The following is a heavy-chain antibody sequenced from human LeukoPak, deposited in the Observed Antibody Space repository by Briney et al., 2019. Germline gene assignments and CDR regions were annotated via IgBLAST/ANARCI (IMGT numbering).Heavy chain of an antibody. CDR3: ARNGYTKSWTHLDY. CDR2: IYYSGST. Sequence: PSETLSLTCTVSGGSISSSSYYWGWIRQPPGKGLEWIGSIYYSGSTYYNPSLKSRVTISVDTSKNQFSLKLSSVTAADTAVYYCARNGYTKSWTHLDYWGQGILVSVSS. J-gene: IGHJ4*02. D-gene: IGHD3/OR15-3a*01. V-gene: IGHV4-39*01. CDR1: GGSISSSSYY.